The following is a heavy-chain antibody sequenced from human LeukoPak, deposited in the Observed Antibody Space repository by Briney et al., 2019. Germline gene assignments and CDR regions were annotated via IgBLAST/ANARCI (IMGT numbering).Heavy chain of an antibody. V-gene: IGHV3-23*01. Sequence: PGGSLRLSCAASGFAFSSHAMGWVRQAPGKGLEWVSSIDISGGSTYYADSAEGRFTISRDNSKNTLYLQMNGLRVEDTALYYCANEVRPNDYWGQGTLVTVSS. D-gene: IGHD1-1*01. J-gene: IGHJ4*02. CDR2: IDISGGST. CDR3: ANEVRPNDY. CDR1: GFAFSSHA.